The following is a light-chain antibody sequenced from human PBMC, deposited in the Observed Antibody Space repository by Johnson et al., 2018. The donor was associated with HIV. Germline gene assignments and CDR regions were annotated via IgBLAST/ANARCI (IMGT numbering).Light chain of an antibody. Sequence: HSVLTQPPSVSAAPGQMVTISCSGSSSNIGRNYVSWYQQLPGTAPKLLIYQNTWRPSWIPDRFSGSTSGASATLAITGLPTGDGADYYCGRWDGILSAYVFGTGTKVTVL. CDR3: GRWDGILSAYV. V-gene: IGLV1-51*02. CDR1: SSNIGRNY. J-gene: IGLJ1*01. CDR2: QNT.